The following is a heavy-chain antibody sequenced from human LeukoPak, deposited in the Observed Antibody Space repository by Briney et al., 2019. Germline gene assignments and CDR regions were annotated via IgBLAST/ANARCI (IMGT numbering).Heavy chain of an antibody. Sequence: GGSLRLSCAASGFTFSSYGMHWVRQAPGKGLEWVAFIRYDGSNKYYADSVKGRFTISRDNSKNTLYLQMNSLRAEDTAVYYCAKDAEVHCTNGVCPLDYWGQGTLVTVSS. CDR2: IRYDGSNK. J-gene: IGHJ4*02. V-gene: IGHV3-30*02. CDR3: AKDAEVHCTNGVCPLDY. D-gene: IGHD2-8*01. CDR1: GFTFSSYG.